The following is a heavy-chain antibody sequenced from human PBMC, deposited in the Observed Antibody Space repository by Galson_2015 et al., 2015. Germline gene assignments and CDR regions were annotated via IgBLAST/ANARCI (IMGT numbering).Heavy chain of an antibody. D-gene: IGHD1-26*01. J-gene: IGHJ4*02. CDR1: GFTFTSSA. CDR2: IVVGSGNT. CDR3: AAVPIGGSLGNFDY. Sequence: SVKVSCKASGFTFTSSAVQWVRQARGQRLEWIGWIVVGSGNTNYAQKSQERVTITRDMSTSTAYMELSSLRSEDTAVYYCAAVPIGGSLGNFDYWGQGTLVTVSS. V-gene: IGHV1-58*01.